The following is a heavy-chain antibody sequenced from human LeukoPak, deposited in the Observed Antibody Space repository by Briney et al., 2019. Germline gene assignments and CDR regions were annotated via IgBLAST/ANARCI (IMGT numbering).Heavy chain of an antibody. V-gene: IGHV5-51*01. D-gene: IGHD1-26*01. Sequence: GESLKISCKGSGYSFTSYWIGWVRQMPGKGLEWMGIIYPGDSDTRYSPSFQGQVTISADKSISTAYLQWSSLKASDTAMYYCARHSYLSTVQAPTSPLFDYWGQGTLVTVSS. CDR3: ARHSYLSTVQAPTSPLFDY. CDR2: IYPGDSDT. J-gene: IGHJ4*02. CDR1: GYSFTSYW.